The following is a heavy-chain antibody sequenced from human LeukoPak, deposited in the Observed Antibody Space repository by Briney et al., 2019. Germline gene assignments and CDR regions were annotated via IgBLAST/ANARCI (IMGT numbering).Heavy chain of an antibody. CDR1: GGSISSYY. CDR2: IYTSGST. V-gene: IGHV4-4*09. J-gene: IGHJ2*01. CDR3: ARRRYFDL. Sequence: PSETLSLTCTVSGGSISSYYWSWIRQPPGKGLEWIGYIYTSGSTNYNPSLKSRVTISVDTSKNQFSLKLSSVTAADTAVYYRARRRYFDLWGRGTLVTVSS.